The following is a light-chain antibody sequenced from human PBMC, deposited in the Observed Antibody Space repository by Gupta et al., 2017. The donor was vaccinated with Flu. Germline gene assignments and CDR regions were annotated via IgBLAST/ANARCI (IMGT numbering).Light chain of an antibody. CDR1: QGISNW. J-gene: IGKJ4*01. Sequence: DTQLTQSPSSVSASLGDTVTITCRASQGISNWLAWYQQKPGRAPNLLIYASTNLQSGVPSRFSGSGSGTDFTLTISSLQPEDFATYYCRQADRFPRTFGGGTKVEIK. CDR3: RQADRFPRT. V-gene: IGKV1D-12*01. CDR2: AST.